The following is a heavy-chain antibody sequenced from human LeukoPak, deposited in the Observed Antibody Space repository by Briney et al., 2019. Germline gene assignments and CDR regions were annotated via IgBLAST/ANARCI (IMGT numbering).Heavy chain of an antibody. D-gene: IGHD6-19*01. CDR3: ARDFPSVAGTNRPYNWFDP. Sequence: ASVKVSCKASGYTFTSYYMRWVRQAPGQGLEWMGIINPSGGSTSYAQKFQGRVTMTRDTSTSTVYMELSSLRSEDTAVYYCARDFPSVAGTNRPYNWFDPWGQGTLVTVSS. CDR1: GYTFTSYY. V-gene: IGHV1-46*01. CDR2: INPSGGST. J-gene: IGHJ5*02.